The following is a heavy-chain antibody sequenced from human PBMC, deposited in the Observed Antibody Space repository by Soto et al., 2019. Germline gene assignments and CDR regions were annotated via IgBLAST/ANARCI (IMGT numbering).Heavy chain of an antibody. CDR3: ARDQRDYGMDV. J-gene: IGHJ6*02. CDR1: GFPFSSYS. V-gene: IGHV3-30-3*01. Sequence: GGSLSLSCAASGFPFSSYSMHWVRQAPGKGLEWVAVISYDGSNKYYADSVKGRFTISRDNSKNTLYLQMNSLRAEDTAVYYCARDQRDYGMDVWGQGTTVTVSS. CDR2: ISYDGSNK.